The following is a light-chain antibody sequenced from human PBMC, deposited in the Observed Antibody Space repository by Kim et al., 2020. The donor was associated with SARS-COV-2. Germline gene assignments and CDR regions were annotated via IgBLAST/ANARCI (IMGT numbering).Light chain of an antibody. CDR2: DAS. CDR1: QSISVY. J-gene: IGKJ4*01. V-gene: IGKV3-11*01. Sequence: LSPGERAPLSCRASQSISVYLAWYQQKPGQAPRLLIHDASNRATAVPTRFSGSGSGTDFTLTISSLEPEDFAIYYCQHRSNWPLTFGGGTKVDIK. CDR3: QHRSNWPLT.